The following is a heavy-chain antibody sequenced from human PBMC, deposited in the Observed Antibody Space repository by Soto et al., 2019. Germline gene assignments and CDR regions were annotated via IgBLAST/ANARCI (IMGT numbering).Heavy chain of an antibody. V-gene: IGHV1-69*02. CDR1: GGTFSSYT. D-gene: IGHD3-16*01. CDR2: IIPILGIA. J-gene: IGHJ6*02. CDR3: ARVGDNTYYYYYGMDV. Sequence: ASVXVSCKASGGTFSSYTISWVRQAPGQGLEWMGRIIPILGIANYAQKFQGRVTITADKSTSTAYMELSSLRSEDTAVYYCARVGDNTYYYYYGMDVWGHGTTVPVSS.